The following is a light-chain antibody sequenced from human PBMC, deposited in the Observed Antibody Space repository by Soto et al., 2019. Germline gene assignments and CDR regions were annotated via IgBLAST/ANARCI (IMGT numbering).Light chain of an antibody. J-gene: IGKJ3*01. CDR1: QSVSSSY. V-gene: IGKV3-20*01. Sequence: EILLTQYPGTLSLSPGERATLSCGASQSVSSSYLAWYQQKPGQAPRLLIYGASSRATGIPDRLSGSGSGTEFPLAISRMEPEDFAVYYCQQYGSPFTFGPGTQVDIK. CDR2: GAS. CDR3: QQYGSPFT.